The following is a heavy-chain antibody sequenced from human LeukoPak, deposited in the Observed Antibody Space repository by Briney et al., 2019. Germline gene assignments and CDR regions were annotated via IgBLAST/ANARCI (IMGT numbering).Heavy chain of an antibody. V-gene: IGHV3-30*02. CDR1: GFTFSSYG. D-gene: IGHD2-15*01. CDR3: ARAGYCSGGSCYSDAFDI. Sequence: PGGSLRLSCAASGFTFSSYGMHWVRQAPGKGLEWVAFIRYDGSDTYYGDSVKGRFTISRDNAKNSLYLQMNSLRAEDTALYYCARAGYCSGGSCYSDAFDIWGQGTMVTVSS. J-gene: IGHJ3*02. CDR2: IRYDGSDT.